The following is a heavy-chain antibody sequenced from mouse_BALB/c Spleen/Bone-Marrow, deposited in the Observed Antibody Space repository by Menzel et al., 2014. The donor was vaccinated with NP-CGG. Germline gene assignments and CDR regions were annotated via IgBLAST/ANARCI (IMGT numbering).Heavy chain of an antibody. CDR2: IWSDGST. Sequence: VKLVESGPDLVAPSQSLSITCTVSGFSLTSYGVHWVRQPPGKGLEWLVVIWSDGSTTYNSALKSRLSISKDNSKSXDFSKKNRLPTDDTATYCSARHRYGAMEYWGQETSVTVSS. V-gene: IGHV2-6-2*01. CDR1: GFSLTSYG. J-gene: IGHJ4*01. D-gene: IGHD2-14*01. CDR3: ARHRYGAMEY.